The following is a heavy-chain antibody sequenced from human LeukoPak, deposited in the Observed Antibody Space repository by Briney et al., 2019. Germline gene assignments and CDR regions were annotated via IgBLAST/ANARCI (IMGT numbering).Heavy chain of an antibody. CDR3: ASLSGDYGSGYFDY. CDR1: GGSTSSGDYY. Sequence: SETLSLTCTVSGGSTSSGDYYWSRIRQPPGKGLEWIGYIYYSGSTYYNPSLKSRVTISVDTSKNQFSLKLSSVTAADTAVYYCASLSGDYGSGYFDYWGQGTLVTVSS. J-gene: IGHJ4*02. D-gene: IGHD4-17*01. V-gene: IGHV4-30-4*08. CDR2: IYYSGST.